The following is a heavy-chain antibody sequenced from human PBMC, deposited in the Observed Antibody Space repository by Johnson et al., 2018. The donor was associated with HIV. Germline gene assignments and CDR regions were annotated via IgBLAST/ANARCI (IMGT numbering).Heavy chain of an antibody. J-gene: IGHJ3*02. D-gene: IGHD6-6*01. CDR3: ARDSSNSFRFEMYAFDI. V-gene: IGHV3-30-3*01. CDR1: GFTFSSNP. CDR2: MSYDGINK. Sequence: QVQLVESGGGVVQPGRSLRLSCAASGFTFSSNPMHWVRQAPGKGLEWVAVMSYDGINKYYADSVKGRFTISIDNSKNTLYLQMNSLRPEDTAVYYCARDSSNSFRFEMYAFDIWGQGTMVTVSS.